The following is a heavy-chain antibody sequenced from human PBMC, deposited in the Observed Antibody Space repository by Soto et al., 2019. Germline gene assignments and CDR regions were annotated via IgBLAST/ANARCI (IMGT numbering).Heavy chain of an antibody. D-gene: IGHD5-12*01. CDR3: ASNSGARYYFGY. V-gene: IGHV1-69*13. CDR1: GGTFSSYA. J-gene: IGHJ4*02. Sequence: VASVKVSCKASGGTFSSYAISWVRQAPGQGLEWMGGIIPIFGTANYAQKFQGRVTITADESTSTAYMELSSLRSEDTAVYYCASNSGARYYFGYWGQRSLVTVAS. CDR2: IIPIFGTA.